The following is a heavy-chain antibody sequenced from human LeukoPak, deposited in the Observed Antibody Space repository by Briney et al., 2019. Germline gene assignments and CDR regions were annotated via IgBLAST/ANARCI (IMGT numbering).Heavy chain of an antibody. D-gene: IGHD3-22*01. CDR2: IPYDGSNK. CDR1: GFTFSNFG. J-gene: IGHJ4*02. Sequence: PGGSLRLSCAASGFTFSNFGMHWVRQAPGKGLEWVAFIPYDGSNKCYADFVKGRFTISRDNSKNTLYLQMNSLRAEDTAVYYCARDSFSEYDSSGPDFDYWGQGTLVTVSS. V-gene: IGHV3-30*19. CDR3: ARDSFSEYDSSGPDFDY.